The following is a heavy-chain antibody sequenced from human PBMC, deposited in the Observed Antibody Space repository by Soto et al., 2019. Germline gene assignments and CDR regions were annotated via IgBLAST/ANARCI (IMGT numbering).Heavy chain of an antibody. Sequence: GASVKVSCKASGYTFTSYCISWVRQAPGQGLEWMGWISAYNGNTNYAQKLQGRVTMTTDTSTSTAYMELRSLRSDDTAVYYCARDLGYCSGGSCQRSARFDYWGQGTLVNVSS. J-gene: IGHJ4*02. CDR2: ISAYNGNT. D-gene: IGHD2-15*01. CDR1: GYTFTSYC. V-gene: IGHV1-18*04. CDR3: ARDLGYCSGGSCQRSARFDY.